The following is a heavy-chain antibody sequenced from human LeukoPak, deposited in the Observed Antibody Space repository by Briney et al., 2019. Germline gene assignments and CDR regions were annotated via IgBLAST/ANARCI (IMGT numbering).Heavy chain of an antibody. D-gene: IGHD5-18*01. CDR2: IYYSGST. CDR3: ARADTAMVTPDY. CDR1: GGSISSYY. Sequence: SETLSLTCTVSGGSISSYYWSWIRQPPGKGLEWIGYIYYSGSTNYNPSLKSRATISVDTSKNQFSLKLSSVTAADTAVYYCARADTAMVTPDYWGQGTLVTVSS. J-gene: IGHJ4*02. V-gene: IGHV4-59*08.